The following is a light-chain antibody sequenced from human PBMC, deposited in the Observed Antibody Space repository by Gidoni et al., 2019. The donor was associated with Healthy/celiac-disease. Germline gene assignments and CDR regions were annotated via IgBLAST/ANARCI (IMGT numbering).Light chain of an antibody. CDR2: EGS. CDR3: CSYAGSSTLV. Sequence: QPALTQPASVPGSPGQSLTISCTGTSADVGSYNHVSWYQQHPGKAPKLMIYEGSKRPSGVSNRFSGSKSGNTASLTISGLQAEDEADYYCCSYAGSSTLVFGGGTKLTVL. CDR1: SADVGSYNH. V-gene: IGLV2-23*01. J-gene: IGLJ2*01.